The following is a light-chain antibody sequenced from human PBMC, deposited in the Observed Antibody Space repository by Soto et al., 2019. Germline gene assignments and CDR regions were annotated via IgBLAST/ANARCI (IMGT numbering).Light chain of an antibody. CDR2: GAS. J-gene: IGKJ1*01. CDR3: QQYNNWPPWT. V-gene: IGKV3D-15*01. Sequence: EIVLTPSPATLSLSPQERAALSCMASQSVGSSLAWYQQRPGQAPRLLIYGASNRATGIPARFSGSGSGTEFTLTISSLQSEDFALYYCQQYNNWPPWTVGQGTKVDIK. CDR1: QSVGSS.